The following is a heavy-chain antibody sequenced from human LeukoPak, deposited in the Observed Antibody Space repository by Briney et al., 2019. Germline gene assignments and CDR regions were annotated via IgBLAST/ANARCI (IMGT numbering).Heavy chain of an antibody. CDR1: GGSISSGSYY. V-gene: IGHV4-61*02. J-gene: IGHJ6*03. Sequence: SQTLSLTCTVSGGSISSGSYYWSWIRQPAGKGLEWIGRIYTSGSTNYNPSLKSRVTISVDTSKNQFSLKLSSVTAADTAVYYCAREGREIVVSLGDYYYYMDVWGKGTTVTVSS. CDR3: AREGREIVVSLGDYYYYMDV. D-gene: IGHD3-22*01. CDR2: IYTSGST.